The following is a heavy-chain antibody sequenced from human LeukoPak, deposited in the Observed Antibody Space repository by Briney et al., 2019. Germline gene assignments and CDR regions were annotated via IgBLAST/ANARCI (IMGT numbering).Heavy chain of an antibody. Sequence: KPSETLSLTCTVSGGSISSYYWSWIRQPPGKGLEWIGYIYYSGSTNYNPSLKSRVTISVDTSKKQFSLKLSSVTAADTAVYYCARHGWFGELLYGWFDPWGQGTLVTVSS. CDR3: ARHGWFGELLYGWFDP. CDR2: IYYSGST. V-gene: IGHV4-59*08. J-gene: IGHJ5*02. CDR1: GGSISSYY. D-gene: IGHD3-10*01.